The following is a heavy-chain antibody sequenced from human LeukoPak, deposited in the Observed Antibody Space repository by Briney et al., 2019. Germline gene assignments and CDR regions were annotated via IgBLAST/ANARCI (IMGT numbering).Heavy chain of an antibody. CDR2: ISGSGGST. J-gene: IGHJ4*02. Sequence: GSLRLSCAASGFTFSSYAMSWVRQAPGKGLEWVSVISGSGGSTYYADSVKGRFTISRDNSKNTLYLQMNSLRAEDTAVYYCAKEGAVAGILDYWGQGTLVTVSS. CDR3: AKEGAVAGILDY. V-gene: IGHV3-23*01. CDR1: GFTFSSYA. D-gene: IGHD6-19*01.